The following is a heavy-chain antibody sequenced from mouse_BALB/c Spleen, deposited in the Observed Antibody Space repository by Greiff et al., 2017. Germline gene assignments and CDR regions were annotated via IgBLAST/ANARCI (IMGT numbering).Heavy chain of an antibody. Sequence: EVKLMESGGGLVQPGGSRKLSCAASGFTFSSFGMHWVRQAPEKGLEWVAYISSGSSTIYYADTVKGRFTISRDNPKNTLFLQMTSLRSEDTAMYYCARSGGNSYVPSYWYFDVWGAGTTVTVSS. CDR2: ISSGSSTI. CDR1: GFTFSSFG. CDR3: ARSGGNSYVPSYWYFDV. V-gene: IGHV5-17*02. J-gene: IGHJ1*01. D-gene: IGHD2-1*01.